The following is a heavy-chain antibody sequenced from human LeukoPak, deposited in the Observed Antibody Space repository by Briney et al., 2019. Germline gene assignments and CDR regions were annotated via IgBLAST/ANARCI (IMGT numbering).Heavy chain of an antibody. CDR3: ARDTISDTYYYYMDV. D-gene: IGHD3-3*01. CDR1: GFTFTSYA. CDR2: ISYSGGTT. Sequence: GGSLRLSCASSGFTFTSYAVSWVRQAPGKGLEWVSTISYSGGTTYHTDSVKGRFTISRDNAKNSLYLQMNSLRAEDTAVYYCARDTISDTYYYYMDVWGKGTTVTVSS. V-gene: IGHV3-23*01. J-gene: IGHJ6*03.